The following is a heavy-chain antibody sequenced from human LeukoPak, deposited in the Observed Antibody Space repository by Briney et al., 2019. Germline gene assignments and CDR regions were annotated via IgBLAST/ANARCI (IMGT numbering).Heavy chain of an antibody. J-gene: IGHJ4*02. CDR3: AKVRTGHYFDY. CDR2: IKQDGSEK. Sequence: GGSLRLSCAASGFMFSTYWMSWVRQAPGKGLEWVANIKQDGSEKYYVDSVKGRFTISRDNAKTSLYLQMNSLRAEDTAVYYCAKVRTGHYFDYWGQGTLVTVSS. CDR1: GFMFSTYW. V-gene: IGHV3-7*03. D-gene: IGHD1-1*01.